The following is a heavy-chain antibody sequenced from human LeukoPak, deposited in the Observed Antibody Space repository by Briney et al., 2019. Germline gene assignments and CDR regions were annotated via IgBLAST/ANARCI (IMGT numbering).Heavy chain of an antibody. J-gene: IGHJ4*02. CDR1: GFTFSSYA. D-gene: IGHD3-10*01. V-gene: IGHV3-23*01. CDR3: AKSFLGITMVRGVIMALDY. Sequence: GGSLRLSCAASGFTFSSYAMSWVRQAPGKGLEWVSAISGSGGSTYYADSVKGRFTISRDNSKNALYLQMNSLRAEDTAVYYCAKSFLGITMVRGVIMALDYWGQGTLVTVSS. CDR2: ISGSGGST.